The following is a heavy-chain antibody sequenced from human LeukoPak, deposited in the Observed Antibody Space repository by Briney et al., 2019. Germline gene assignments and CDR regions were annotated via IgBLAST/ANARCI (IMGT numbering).Heavy chain of an antibody. CDR2: INPKSGGT. J-gene: IGHJ4*02. D-gene: IGHD6-19*01. V-gene: IGHV1-2*02. Sequence: ASVKVSCKASGYTFTGYYMHWVRQAPGQGLEWMGWINPKSGGTNYAQKFQGRVTMTRDTSISTAYMELSRLRSDDTAVYYCARDIYSSGWYGLDYWGQGTLVTVSS. CDR3: ARDIYSSGWYGLDY. CDR1: GYTFTGYY.